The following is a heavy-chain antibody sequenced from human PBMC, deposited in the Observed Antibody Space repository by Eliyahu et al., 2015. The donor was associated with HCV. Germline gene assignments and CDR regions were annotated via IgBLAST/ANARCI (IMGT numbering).Heavy chain of an antibody. Sequence: QVQLQESGPGLVKPSETLSLTCTVSGGSISSYYWSWIRQPPGKGLEWIGYIYYSWSTNYNPSLKSRVTISVDTSXNQXSLKLSSVTAADTAVYYCARVEDGDFWSGYPPGGMDVWGQGTTVTVSS. CDR3: ARVEDGDFWSGYPPGGMDV. J-gene: IGHJ6*02. CDR2: IYYSWST. CDR1: GGSISSYY. D-gene: IGHD3-3*01. V-gene: IGHV4-59*01.